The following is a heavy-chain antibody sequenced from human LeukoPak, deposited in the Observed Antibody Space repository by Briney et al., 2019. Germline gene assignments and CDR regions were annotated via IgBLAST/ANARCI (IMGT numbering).Heavy chain of an antibody. Sequence: PSETLSLTCTVSGYSISSGYYWGWIRQPPGKGLEWIGSIYRSGSTYYNPSLKSRVTISVDTSKNQFSLKLSSVTAADTAVYYCARGRWIQGLFDYWGQGTLVTVSS. D-gene: IGHD5-18*01. CDR3: ARGRWIQGLFDY. CDR2: IYRSGST. CDR1: GYSISSGYY. J-gene: IGHJ4*02. V-gene: IGHV4-38-2*02.